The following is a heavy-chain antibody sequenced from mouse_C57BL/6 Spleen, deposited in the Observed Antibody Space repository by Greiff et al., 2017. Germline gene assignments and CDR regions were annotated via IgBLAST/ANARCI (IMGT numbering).Heavy chain of an antibody. J-gene: IGHJ3*01. V-gene: IGHV1-52*01. CDR1: GYTFTGYW. Sequence: VQLQQPGAELVRPGSSVKLSCKASGYTFTGYWMHWVKQRPIQGLEWIGNIDPSDSETHYTLKFQDKATLTVDKSSSAAYMQLSSLTSEDAAVYYCATGDYDGNSPWFADWGQGTLVTVSA. D-gene: IGHD1-1*01. CDR3: ATGDYDGNSPWFAD. CDR2: IDPSDSET.